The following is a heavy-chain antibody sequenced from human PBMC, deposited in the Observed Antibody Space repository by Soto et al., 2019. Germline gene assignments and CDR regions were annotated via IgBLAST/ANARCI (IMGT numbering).Heavy chain of an antibody. Sequence: ASVKVSCKASGYIFTGYYINWVRQAPGQGLEWMGWINPNSGDTSYLQKFQGRVSMTTDTSINTAYMELSRVRSDDTAVYYCARADVWGQGTTVTSP. V-gene: IGHV1-2*02. CDR2: INPNSGDT. CDR1: GYIFTGYY. J-gene: IGHJ6*02. CDR3: ARADV.